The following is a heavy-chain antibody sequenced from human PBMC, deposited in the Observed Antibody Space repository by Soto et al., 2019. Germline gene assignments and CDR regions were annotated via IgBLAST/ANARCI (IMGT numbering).Heavy chain of an antibody. V-gene: IGHV3-23*01. Sequence: GGSLRLSCAASGFTFSSYAMSWVRQAPGKGLEWVSAISGSGGSTYYADSVKGRFTISRDNSKNTLYLQMNSLRAEDTAVYYCAKDLKQWLVLPSGFDYWGQGTLVTVSS. D-gene: IGHD6-19*01. CDR3: AKDLKQWLVLPSGFDY. CDR2: ISGSGGST. J-gene: IGHJ4*02. CDR1: GFTFSSYA.